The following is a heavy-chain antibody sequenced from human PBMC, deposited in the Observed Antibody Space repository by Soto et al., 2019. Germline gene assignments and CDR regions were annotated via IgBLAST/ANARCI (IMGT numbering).Heavy chain of an antibody. CDR3: ARGQQRHLTLLVY. Sequence: SVKVSCKASGGTFSSYAISWVRQAPGQGLEWMGGIIPIFGTANYAQKFQGRVTITADESTSTAYMELSSLRSEDTAVYYCARGQQRHLTLLVYWGQGTLVIVSS. CDR1: GGTFSSYA. CDR2: IIPIFGTA. D-gene: IGHD6-13*01. J-gene: IGHJ4*02. V-gene: IGHV1-69*13.